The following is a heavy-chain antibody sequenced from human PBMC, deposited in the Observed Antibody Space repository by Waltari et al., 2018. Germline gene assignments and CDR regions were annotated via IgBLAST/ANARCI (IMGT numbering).Heavy chain of an antibody. J-gene: IGHJ4*02. CDR2: IYPYNGNT. CDR1: GYIFSNYG. CDR3: ARDAFGNTYLDF. Sequence: QLVQSGAEVKKPGASVKVSCKASGYIFSNYGITWVRKAPGQGLEWMGWIYPYNGNTKYEQNVQGRVTMTTDTSTATAYMEIRSLRSDDTAIYYCARDAFGNTYLDFWGQGTLVTVSS. D-gene: IGHD2-2*02. V-gene: IGHV1-18*01.